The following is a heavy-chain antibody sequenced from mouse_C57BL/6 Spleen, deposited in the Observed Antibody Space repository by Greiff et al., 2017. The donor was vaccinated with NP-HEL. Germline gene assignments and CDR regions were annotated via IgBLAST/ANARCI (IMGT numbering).Heavy chain of an antibody. Sequence: QVQLQQSGAELVRPGTSVKVSCKASGYAFTNYLIEWVKQRPGQGLEWIGVINPGSGGTNYNEKFKGKATLTADKSSSTAYMQLSSLTSEDSAVYFCARGGDYYGSSKGFAYWGQGTLVTVSA. J-gene: IGHJ3*01. CDR3: ARGGDYYGSSKGFAY. CDR1: GYAFTNYL. D-gene: IGHD1-1*01. CDR2: INPGSGGT. V-gene: IGHV1-54*01.